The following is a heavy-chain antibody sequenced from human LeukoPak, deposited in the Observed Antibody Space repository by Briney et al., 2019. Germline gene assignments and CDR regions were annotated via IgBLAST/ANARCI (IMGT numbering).Heavy chain of an antibody. V-gene: IGHV3-30*02. CDR1: GFTFSSYG. CDR3: ARDWYSNSRYWYFDL. CDR2: IRYDGSNK. D-gene: IGHD6-13*01. J-gene: IGHJ2*01. Sequence: PGGSLRLSCAASGFTFSSYGMHWVRQAPGKGLEWVAFIRYDGSNKYYADSVKGRFTISRDNAKSSLYLQMNSLRAEDTAVYYCARDWYSNSRYWYFDLRGRGTRVTVSS.